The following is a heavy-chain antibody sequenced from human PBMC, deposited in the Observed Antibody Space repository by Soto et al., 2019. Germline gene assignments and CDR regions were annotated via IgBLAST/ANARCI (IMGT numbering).Heavy chain of an antibody. J-gene: IGHJ6*02. CDR3: ARQGFGPLHGLVDV. V-gene: IGHV4-59*08. CDR1: GGSISSYY. D-gene: IGHD3-10*01. Sequence: QVQLQESGPGLVKPSETMSLSCTVSGGSISSYYWSWFRQSPGKRMEWIGYVHHSWGSSYNPSLQSRVAISLAPSKSQFSRKVTSVTATDTAVYYCARQGFGPLHGLVDVWGQGTTVTVSS. CDR2: VHHSWGS.